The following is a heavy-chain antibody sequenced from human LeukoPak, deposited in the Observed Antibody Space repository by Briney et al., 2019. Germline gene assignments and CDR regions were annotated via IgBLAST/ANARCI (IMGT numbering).Heavy chain of an antibody. Sequence: SVKVSCKASGFTFTSSAMQWVRQARGQRLEWIGWIVVGSGNTNYAQKFQERVTITRDMSTSTAYMELSSLRSEDTAVFYCARDSGLWSATPKYYFDYWGQGTLVTVSS. CDR3: ARDSGLWSATPKYYFDY. D-gene: IGHD5-18*01. CDR1: GFTFTSSA. V-gene: IGHV1-58*02. J-gene: IGHJ4*02. CDR2: IVVGSGNT.